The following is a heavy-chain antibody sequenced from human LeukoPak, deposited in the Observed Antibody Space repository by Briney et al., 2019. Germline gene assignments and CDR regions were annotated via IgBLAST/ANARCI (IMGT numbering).Heavy chain of an antibody. J-gene: IGHJ5*02. Sequence: ASVKVPCKASGYTFTSYDINWVRQATGQGLEWMGWMNPNSGNTGYAQKFQGRVTITRNTSISTAYMELSSLRSEDTAVYYCARGKGPPRFWFDPWGQGTLVTVSS. CDR1: GYTFTSYD. V-gene: IGHV1-8*03. CDR3: ARGKGPPRFWFDP. CDR2: MNPNSGNT.